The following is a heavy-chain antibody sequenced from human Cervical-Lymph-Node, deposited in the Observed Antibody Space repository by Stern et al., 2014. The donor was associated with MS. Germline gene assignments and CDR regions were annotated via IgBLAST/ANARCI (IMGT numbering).Heavy chain of an antibody. V-gene: IGHV3-21*01. CDR2: ISHMSTLT. J-gene: IGHJ4*02. CDR1: GFTFSHYS. CDR3: ARARVGAYAHSPHLDS. Sequence: EVQLVESGGGLVKPGESLRLSCDASGFTFSHYSINWVRQAPGKGLEWISSISHMSTLTYYADHVDVRFTISRDSAKDSVYLHMVSLRAEATAVYYCARARVGAYAHSPHLDSWGQGTLVTVSS. D-gene: IGHD3-3*01.